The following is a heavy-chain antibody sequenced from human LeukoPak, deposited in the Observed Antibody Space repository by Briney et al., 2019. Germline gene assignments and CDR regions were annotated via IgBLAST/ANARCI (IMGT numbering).Heavy chain of an antibody. V-gene: IGHV3-66*01. CDR1: GFTVSNNY. J-gene: IGHJ6*02. Sequence: PGGSLRLSCAASGFTVSNNYMNWVRQAPGKGLEWGTVIYSVGRIYYADSVKGRFTISRDNSKNTLYLQMNSLRAEDTAVYYCAKDQRDIVVVPAAIYYYRMDVWGQGTTVTVS. CDR3: AKDQRDIVVVPAAIYYYRMDV. CDR2: IYSVGRI. D-gene: IGHD2-2*01.